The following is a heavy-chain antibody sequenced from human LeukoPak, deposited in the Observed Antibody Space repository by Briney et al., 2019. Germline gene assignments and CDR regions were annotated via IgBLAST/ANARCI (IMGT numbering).Heavy chain of an antibody. CDR2: IKQDGSEK. CDR3: ARVPAGSWGFHYYYYGMDV. D-gene: IGHD6-13*01. CDR1: GFTFSSYW. J-gene: IGHJ6*02. Sequence: PGGSLRLSCAASGFTFSSYWMSWVRQAPGKGLEWVANIKQDGSEKYYVDSVKGRFTVSRDNAKNSLYLQMNSLRAEDTGVYYCARVPAGSWGFHYYYYGMDVWGQGTTVTVSS. V-gene: IGHV3-7*01.